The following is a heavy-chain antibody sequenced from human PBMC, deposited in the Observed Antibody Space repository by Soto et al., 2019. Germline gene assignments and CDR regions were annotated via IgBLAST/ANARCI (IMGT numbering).Heavy chain of an antibody. J-gene: IGHJ6*02. CDR2: INPNSGGT. V-gene: IGHV1-2*04. Sequence: ASVKVSCKASGYTFTGYYMHWVRQAPGQGLEWMGWINPNSGGTNYAQKFQGWVTMTRDASISTAYMELSRLRSDDTAVYYCARNEVYSSSWYSMNYGMDVWGQGTTVNVSS. D-gene: IGHD6-13*01. CDR1: GYTFTGYY. CDR3: ARNEVYSSSWYSMNYGMDV.